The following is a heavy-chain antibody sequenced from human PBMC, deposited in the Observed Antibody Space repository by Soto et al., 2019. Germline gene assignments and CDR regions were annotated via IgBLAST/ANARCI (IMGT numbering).Heavy chain of an antibody. D-gene: IGHD1-1*01. J-gene: IGHJ4*02. CDR2: ISSSSYI. CDR3: ARDKGHPRTDLDY. V-gene: IGHV3-21*01. Sequence: PGGSLRLSCAASGFTFSSYSMNWVRQAPGKGLEWVSSISSSSYIYYADSVKGRFTISRDNAKNSLYLQMNSLRAEDTAVYYCARDKGHPRTDLDYWGQGTLVTVSS. CDR1: GFTFSSYS.